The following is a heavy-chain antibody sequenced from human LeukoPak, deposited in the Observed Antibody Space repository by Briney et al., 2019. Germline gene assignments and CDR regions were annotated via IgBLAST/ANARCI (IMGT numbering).Heavy chain of an antibody. CDR2: INPNSGGT. CDR3: ARGGYCSGGGCRRNPLIDY. CDR1: GYTFTGYY. Sequence: ASVKVSCKASGYTFTGYYMHWVRQAPGQGLEWMGWINPNSGGTNYAQKFQGRVTMTRDTSISTAYMELSRLRSDDTAVYYCARGGYCSGGGCRRNPLIDYWGQGTLVTVSS. D-gene: IGHD2-15*01. V-gene: IGHV1-2*02. J-gene: IGHJ4*02.